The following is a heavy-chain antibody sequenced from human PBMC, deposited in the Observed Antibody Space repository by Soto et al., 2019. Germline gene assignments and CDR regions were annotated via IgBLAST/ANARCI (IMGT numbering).Heavy chain of an antibody. J-gene: IGHJ4*02. CDR2: IIPIFGIA. CDR1: GGTFSSFP. D-gene: IGHD6-13*01. CDR3: ASRAGTGSSWSEVIDF. Sequence: QVQLVQSGAEVKKPGSSVKVSCKASGGTFSSFPISWVRQAPGQGLEWMGRIIPIFGIANYAQKFQGRVTITADKSTSTAYMELSSLRSEDTAVYYCASRAGTGSSWSEVIDFWGQGTLVTFSS. V-gene: IGHV1-69*02.